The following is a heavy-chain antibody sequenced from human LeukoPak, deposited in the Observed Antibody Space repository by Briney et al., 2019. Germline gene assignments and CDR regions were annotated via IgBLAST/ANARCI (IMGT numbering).Heavy chain of an antibody. V-gene: IGHV1-2*02. CDR3: ARDLIRNSGRSAGY. CDR1: GYSFIDYY. J-gene: IGHJ4*02. D-gene: IGHD4-23*01. Sequence: ASVKVSCKTSGYSFIDYYMHWVRQAPGQGLEWMGWINPNSGGTNYAQKFQGRVTMTRDTSISTAYMELSRLRSDDTAVYYCARDLIRNSGRSAGYWGQGTLVTVSS. CDR2: INPNSGGT.